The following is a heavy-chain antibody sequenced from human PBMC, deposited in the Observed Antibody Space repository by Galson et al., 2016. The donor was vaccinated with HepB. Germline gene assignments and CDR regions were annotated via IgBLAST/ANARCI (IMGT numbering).Heavy chain of an antibody. V-gene: IGHV3-30*18. Sequence: SLRLSCAASGFTFSSYGMHWVRQAPGKGLEWVAGISYDENPNVQADSVKGRFTISRDNATNTLFLQMHSLRPQDTAVYLCAKGRERYYYDSTAFDYWGQGTLVTVSS. J-gene: IGHJ4*02. D-gene: IGHD3-22*01. CDR2: ISYDENPN. CDR1: GFTFSSYG. CDR3: AKGRERYYYDSTAFDY.